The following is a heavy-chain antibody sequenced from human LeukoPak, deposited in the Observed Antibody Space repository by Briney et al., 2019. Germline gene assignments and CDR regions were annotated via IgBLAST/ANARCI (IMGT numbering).Heavy chain of an antibody. V-gene: IGHV4-59*01. J-gene: IGHJ4*02. CDR2: VYYSGST. CDR3: ARADYDSSGYYYFDY. Sequence: PSETLSLTCTASGGSITSYYWSWIRQPPGKGLEWIGYVYYSGSTKYNPSLKSRVTISVDTSKNQFSLKLSSVTAADTALYYCARADYDSSGYYYFDYWGQGTLVTVSS. CDR1: GGSITSYY. D-gene: IGHD3-22*01.